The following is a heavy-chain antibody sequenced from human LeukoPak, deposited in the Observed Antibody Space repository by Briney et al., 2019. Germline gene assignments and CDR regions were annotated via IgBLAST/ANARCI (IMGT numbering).Heavy chain of an antibody. V-gene: IGHV1-2*02. Sequence: AASVKVSCKASGYTFTGYYMHWARQAPGQGLEWMGWINPNSGGTNYAQKFQGRVTMTRDTSISTAYMELSRLRSDDTAVYYCARDFVISYYYDSSGSIDAFDIWGQGTMVTVSS. CDR3: ARDFVISYYYDSSGSIDAFDI. D-gene: IGHD3-22*01. CDR1: GYTFTGYY. CDR2: INPNSGGT. J-gene: IGHJ3*02.